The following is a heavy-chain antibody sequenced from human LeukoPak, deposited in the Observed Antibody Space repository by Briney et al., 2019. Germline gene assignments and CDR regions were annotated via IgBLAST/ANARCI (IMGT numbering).Heavy chain of an antibody. D-gene: IGHD3-22*01. CDR1: GFTFDDYA. CDR2: ISWNSGSI. J-gene: IGHJ4*02. V-gene: IGHV3-9*01. Sequence: PGGSLRLSCAASGFTFDDYAMHWVRQAPGKGLEGVSGISWNSGSIGYADSVKGRFTISRDNAKNSLYLQMNRLRAEDTASYYCAKDISPTGLYYFDYWGQGTLVTVSS. CDR3: AKDISPTGLYYFDY.